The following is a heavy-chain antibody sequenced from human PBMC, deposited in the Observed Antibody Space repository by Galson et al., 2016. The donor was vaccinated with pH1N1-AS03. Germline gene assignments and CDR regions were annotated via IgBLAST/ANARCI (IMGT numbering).Heavy chain of an antibody. CDR3: ARNSYEDVDLEGFYFDY. V-gene: IGHV3-53*01. D-gene: IGHD3-22*01. CDR1: GFTVSSNY. Sequence: SLRLSCAASGFTVSSNYMSWVRQAPGRGLEWVSFIYNGGRTLYADSVKDRFTISRDSSKNTLYLQMDSLETEDTAVYYCARNSYEDVDLEGFYFDYWGQGTLVTVSS. J-gene: IGHJ4*02. CDR2: IYNGGRT.